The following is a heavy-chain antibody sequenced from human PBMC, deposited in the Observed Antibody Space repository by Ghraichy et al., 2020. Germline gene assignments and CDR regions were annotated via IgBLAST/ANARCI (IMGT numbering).Heavy chain of an antibody. CDR2: LNFDGSAT. CDR1: GFTFSNHW. J-gene: IGHJ4*02. Sequence: GGSLRLSCAAAGFTFSNHWMHWVRQVPGRGPVWVARLNFDGSATHYADSVKGRFTISRDNAKNTLYLQMDRLRVEDTAIYYCARGGEVGQKGVFDSWGQGTLVTVS. CDR3: ARGGEVGQKGVFDS. D-gene: IGHD3-10*01. V-gene: IGHV3-74*01.